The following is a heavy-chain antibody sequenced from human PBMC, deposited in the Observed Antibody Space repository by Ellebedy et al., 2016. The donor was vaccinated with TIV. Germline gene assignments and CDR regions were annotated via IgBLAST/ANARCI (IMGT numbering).Heavy chain of an antibody. Sequence: AASVKVSCKASGYTFTGYYMHWVRQAPGQGLEWMGWINPNSGGTNYAQKFQGWVTMTRDTSTSTADMELRSLRSDDTAVYYCAVGGAGGCAYYGMDVWGQGTTVTVSS. V-gene: IGHV1-2*04. CDR1: GYTFTGYY. J-gene: IGHJ6*02. D-gene: IGHD2-15*01. CDR3: AVGGAGGCAYYGMDV. CDR2: INPNSGGT.